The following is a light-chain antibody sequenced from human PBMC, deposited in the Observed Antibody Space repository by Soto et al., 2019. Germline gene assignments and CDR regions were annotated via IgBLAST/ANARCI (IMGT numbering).Light chain of an antibody. CDR3: CSYAGTSTYV. J-gene: IGLJ1*01. V-gene: IGLV2-23*01. CDR1: SSDVGSYNF. CDR2: EGS. Sequence: QSALTQPASVSGSPGQSITISCTGTSSDVGSYNFVSWYQQHPGKAPKLMIYEGSKRPSGVSNHFSGSKSGNTASLTISGLQAEDEADYYCCSYAGTSTYVFGTGTKLTVL.